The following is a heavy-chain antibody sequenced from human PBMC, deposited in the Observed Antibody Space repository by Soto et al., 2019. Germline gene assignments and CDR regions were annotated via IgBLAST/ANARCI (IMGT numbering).Heavy chain of an antibody. CDR2: IYYSGST. Sequence: PSETLSLTCTVSGGSISSYYWSWIRQPPGKGLEWIGYIYYSGSTNYNPSLKSRVTISVDTSKNQFSLKLSSVTAADTAVYYCARGYFDWLLPSNYYYYMDVWGKGTTVTVSS. D-gene: IGHD3-9*01. V-gene: IGHV4-59*08. CDR3: ARGYFDWLLPSNYYYYMDV. J-gene: IGHJ6*03. CDR1: GGSISSYY.